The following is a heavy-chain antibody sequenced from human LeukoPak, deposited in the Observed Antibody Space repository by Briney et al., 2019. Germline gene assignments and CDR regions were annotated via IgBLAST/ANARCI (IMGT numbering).Heavy chain of an antibody. V-gene: IGHV4-4*02. CDR1: GGSISSSNW. J-gene: IGHJ3*02. Sequence: MASETLSLTCAVSGGSISSSNWWSWVRQPPGKGLEWIGEIYHSGSTNYNPSLKSRVTISVDKSKNQFSLKLSSVTAADTAVYYCARGGRRELDDAFDIWGQGTMVTVSS. CDR2: IYHSGST. D-gene: IGHD1-26*01. CDR3: ARGGRRELDDAFDI.